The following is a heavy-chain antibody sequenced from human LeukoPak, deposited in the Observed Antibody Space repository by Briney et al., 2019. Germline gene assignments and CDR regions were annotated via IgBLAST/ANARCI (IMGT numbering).Heavy chain of an antibody. CDR2: INHSGST. CDR3: AARGGWFNP. V-gene: IGHV4-34*01. D-gene: IGHD3-10*01. CDR1: GGSFSGYY. J-gene: IGHJ5*02. Sequence: PSETLSLTCAVYGGSFSGYYWSWIRQPPGKGLEWIGGINHSGSTNYNPSLKSRVTISVDTSKNQFSLKLSSVTAADTAVYYCAARGGWFNPWGQGTLVTVSS.